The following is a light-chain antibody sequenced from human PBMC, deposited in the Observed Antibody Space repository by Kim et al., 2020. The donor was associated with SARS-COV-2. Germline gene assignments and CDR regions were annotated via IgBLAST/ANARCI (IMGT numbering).Light chain of an antibody. CDR1: QSLLHSNGYNY. V-gene: IGKV2-28*01. J-gene: IGKJ1*01. CDR2: LAS. CDR3: MQALQAAWT. Sequence: PASISCRSSQSLLHSNGYNYLDWYLQKPGQSPQLLIYLASHRASGVPDRFSGSGSGTDFTLKISRVEAEDVGVYYCMQALQAAWTFGQGTKVDIK.